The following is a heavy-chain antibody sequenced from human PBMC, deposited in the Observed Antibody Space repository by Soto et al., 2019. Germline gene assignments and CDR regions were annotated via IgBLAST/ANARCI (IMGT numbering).Heavy chain of an antibody. J-gene: IGHJ6*03. Sequence: ASVKVSCKASGYTFTSYAMHWVRQAPGQRLEWMGWINAGNDNTKYSQKFQGRVTITRDTSASTAYMELSSLRSEDTAVYYCARPGVVVADYYYYYYMDVWGKGTTVTVSS. CDR2: INAGNDNT. V-gene: IGHV1-3*01. D-gene: IGHD2-15*01. CDR1: GYTFTSYA. CDR3: ARPGVVVADYYYYYYMDV.